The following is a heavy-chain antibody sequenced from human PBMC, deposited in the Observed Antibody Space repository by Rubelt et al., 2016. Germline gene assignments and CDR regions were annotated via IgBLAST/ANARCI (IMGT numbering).Heavy chain of an antibody. J-gene: IGHJ3*02. CDR2: LDGEDVET. V-gene: IGHV1-24*01. Sequence: QVQLVQSGAVLKKPGASVKVSCKVSGDTLSVFSIHWVRQAPGKGLEWMGGLDGEDVETVYARNFQGRLIMTEDTSTDTAYMELSRLTSADTAVYYCSTADSSSWYDATDTWGQGTMVTVSS. CDR3: STADSSSWYDATDT. CDR1: GDTLSVFS. D-gene: IGHD6-13*01.